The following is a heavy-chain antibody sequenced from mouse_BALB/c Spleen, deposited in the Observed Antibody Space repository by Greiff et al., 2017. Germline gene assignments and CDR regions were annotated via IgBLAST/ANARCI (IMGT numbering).Heavy chain of an antibody. D-gene: IGHD2-2*01. CDR1: GYTFTSYN. CDR2: IYPGNGDT. V-gene: IGHV1-12*01. Sequence: QVQLQQPGAELVQPGASVKMSCKASGYTFTSYNMHWVKQTPGQGLEWIGAIYPGNGDTSYNQKFKGKATLTADKSSSTAYMKLSSLTSEDSAVYYCAREGYDFDYWGQGTTLTVSS. J-gene: IGHJ2*01. CDR3: AREGYDFDY.